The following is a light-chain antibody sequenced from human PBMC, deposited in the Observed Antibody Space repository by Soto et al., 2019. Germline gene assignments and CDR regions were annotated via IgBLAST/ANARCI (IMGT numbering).Light chain of an antibody. V-gene: IGLV4-69*01. CDR1: SGHSNYS. J-gene: IGLJ1*01. CDR2: VNSDGSH. Sequence: QLVLAQSPSASASLGASVKLTCTLSSGHSNYSIAWQQQQPEKGPRYLMKVNSDGSHRKGDGIPDRFSGSSSGAQRYLTISSLQSEDEADYYCQTWGTGIRVFGTGTKLTVL. CDR3: QTWGTGIRV.